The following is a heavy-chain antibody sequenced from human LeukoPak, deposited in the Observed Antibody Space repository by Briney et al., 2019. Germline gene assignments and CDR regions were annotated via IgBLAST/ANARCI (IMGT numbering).Heavy chain of an antibody. CDR3: ARGRRGYSGYGDPDY. J-gene: IGHJ4*02. CDR2: IKQDGSEK. CDR1: GFTFSSYW. Sequence: GGSLRLSCAASGFTFSSYWMSWVRQAPGKGLEWVAHIKQDGSEKYYVDSVKGRFTISRDNAKNSLYLQMNSLRAEDTAVYYCARGRRGYSGYGDPDYWGQGTLVTVSS. D-gene: IGHD5-12*01. V-gene: IGHV3-7*01.